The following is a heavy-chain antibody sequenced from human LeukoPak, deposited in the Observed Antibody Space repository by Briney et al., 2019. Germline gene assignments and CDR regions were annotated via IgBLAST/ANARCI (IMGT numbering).Heavy chain of an antibody. CDR1: GGTFSSYA. CDR2: IIPIFGIA. CDR3: ARTQYCGGDCLILDY. V-gene: IGHV1-69*04. Sequence: SVKVSCKASGGTFSSYAISWVRQAPGQGLEWMGRIIPIFGIANYAQKFQGRVTITADKSTSTAYMELSGLRSEDTAVYYCARTQYCGGDCLILDYWGQGTLVTVSS. D-gene: IGHD2-21*02. J-gene: IGHJ4*02.